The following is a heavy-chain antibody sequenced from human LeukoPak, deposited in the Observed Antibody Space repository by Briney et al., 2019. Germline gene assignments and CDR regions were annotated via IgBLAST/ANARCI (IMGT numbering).Heavy chain of an antibody. J-gene: IGHJ6*02. Sequence: PSETLSLTCTVSGGSISSYYWSWIRQPPGKGLEWIGYIYYSGSTNYNPSLKSRVTISVDTSKNQFSPKLSSVTAADTAVYYCARDRLAAAGTEAYYYYYYGMDVWGQGTTVTVSS. CDR2: IYYSGST. CDR1: GGSISSYY. CDR3: ARDRLAAAGTEAYYYYYYGMDV. D-gene: IGHD6-13*01. V-gene: IGHV4-59*01.